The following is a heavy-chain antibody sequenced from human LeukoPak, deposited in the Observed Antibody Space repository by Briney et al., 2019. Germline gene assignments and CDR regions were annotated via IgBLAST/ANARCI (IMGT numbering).Heavy chain of an antibody. CDR3: AKQSGPLDYYYYMDV. Sequence: GGSLRLSCAASGFTLSSSSMSWVRQAPGKGLEWVSSISSSSSYIYYADSLKGRFTISRDNAKNSLYLQMDSLRAEDTDVYYCAKQSGPLDYYYYMDVWGKGTTVTVSS. J-gene: IGHJ6*03. CDR2: ISSSSSYI. V-gene: IGHV3-21*04. CDR1: GFTLSSSS. D-gene: IGHD1/OR15-1a*01.